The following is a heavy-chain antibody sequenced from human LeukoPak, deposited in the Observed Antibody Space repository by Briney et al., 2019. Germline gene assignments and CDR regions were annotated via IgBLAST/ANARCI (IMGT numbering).Heavy chain of an antibody. J-gene: IGHJ4*01. V-gene: IGHV3-72*01. Sequence: GGSLGLSCAASGFTFSDHYIDWVRQAPGKGLEWVGRSRDKGNSYTTAYAASVRGRFTISRDDSKNSLYLQMNSLKIEDTAVYYCTKLARAPRDFDYWGQGTLVTVSS. CDR1: GFTFSDHY. CDR2: SRDKGNSYTT. D-gene: IGHD3-10*01. CDR3: TKLARAPRDFDY.